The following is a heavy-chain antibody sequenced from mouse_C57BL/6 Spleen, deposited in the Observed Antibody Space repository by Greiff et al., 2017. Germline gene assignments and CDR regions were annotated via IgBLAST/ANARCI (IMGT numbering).Heavy chain of an antibody. CDR3: ARSPYSNYPRYFYV. CDR2: INPNNGGT. J-gene: IGHJ1*03. CDR1: GYTFTDYY. D-gene: IGHD2-5*01. V-gene: IGHV1-26*01. Sequence: EVQLQQSGPELVKPGASVKISCKASGYTFTDYYMNWVKQSHGKSLEWIGDINPNNGGTSYNQKFKGKATLTVDKSSSTAYMELRSLTSEDSAGDYCARSPYSNYPRYFYVWGTGTTVTVSS.